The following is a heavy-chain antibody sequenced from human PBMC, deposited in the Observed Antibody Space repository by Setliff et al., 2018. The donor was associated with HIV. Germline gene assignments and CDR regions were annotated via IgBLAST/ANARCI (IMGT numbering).Heavy chain of an antibody. J-gene: IGHJ3*02. CDR1: GFTLADYA. CDR3: ARDTSRSDESAFDI. CDR2: IKSRVDGETT. D-gene: IGHD6-19*01. V-gene: IGHV3-15*01. Sequence: GGSLRLSCTASGFTLADYALSWVRQAPGKGLEWVGRIKSRVDGETTAYAAPLKGRFTVSRDDSTNSLYLQMNSLKSEDTAVYYCARDTSRSDESAFDIWGQGTMVTVSS.